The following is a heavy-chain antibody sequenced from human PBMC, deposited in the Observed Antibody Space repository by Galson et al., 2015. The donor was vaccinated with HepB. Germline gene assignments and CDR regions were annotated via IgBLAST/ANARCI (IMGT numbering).Heavy chain of an antibody. CDR2: ISYDGSNK. J-gene: IGHJ6*03. D-gene: IGHD7-27*01. CDR1: GFTFSSYA. V-gene: IGHV3-30-3*01. Sequence: SLRLSCAASGFTFSSYAMHWVRQAPGKGLEWVAVISYDGSNKYYADSVKGRFTISRDNSKNTLYLQMNSLRAEDTAVYYCARDGEEYYYYYMDVWGKGTTVTVSS. CDR3: ARDGEEYYYYYMDV.